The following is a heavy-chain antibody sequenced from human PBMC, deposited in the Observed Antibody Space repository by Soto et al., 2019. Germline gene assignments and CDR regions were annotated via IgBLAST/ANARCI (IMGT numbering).Heavy chain of an antibody. J-gene: IGHJ6*02. V-gene: IGHV4-4*07. D-gene: IGHD2-2*02. Sequence: SETLSLTCTVSGGSISSYYWSWIRQPAGKGLEWIGRIYTSGSTNYNPSLKSRVTMSVDTSKNQFSLKLSSVTAADTAVYYCARVIGGYCSSTSCYKYYYGMDVWGQGTTVTVSS. CDR2: IYTSGST. CDR1: GGSISSYY. CDR3: ARVIGGYCSSTSCYKYYYGMDV.